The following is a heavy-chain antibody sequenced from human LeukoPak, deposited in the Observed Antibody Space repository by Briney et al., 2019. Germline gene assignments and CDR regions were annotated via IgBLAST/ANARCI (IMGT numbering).Heavy chain of an antibody. CDR3: AKTADLEVPFWYYYYYMDV. Sequence: GGSLRLSCAASGFTFSSYAMGWVRQAPGKGLEWVSAISGSGGSTYYADSVKGRFTISRDNSKNTLYLQMNSLRAEDTAVYYCAKTADLEVPFWYYYYYMDVWGKGTTVTVSS. CDR1: GFTFSSYA. V-gene: IGHV3-23*01. D-gene: IGHD3-3*01. J-gene: IGHJ6*03. CDR2: ISGSGGST.